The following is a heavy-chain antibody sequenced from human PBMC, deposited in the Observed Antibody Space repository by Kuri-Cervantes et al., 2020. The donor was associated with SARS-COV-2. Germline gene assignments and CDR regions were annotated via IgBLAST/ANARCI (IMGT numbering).Heavy chain of an antibody. CDR3: ARELTYYDFWSGYSPAYYFDY. Sequence: SETLSLTCTVSGGSISSGSYYWSWIRQPAGKGLEWIGRIYTSGSTNYNPSLKSRVTISVDTSKNQFSLKLSSVTAAATAVYYCARELTYYDFWSGYSPAYYFDYWGQGTLVTVSS. J-gene: IGHJ4*02. CDR2: IYTSGST. V-gene: IGHV4-61*02. D-gene: IGHD3-3*01. CDR1: GGSISSGSYY.